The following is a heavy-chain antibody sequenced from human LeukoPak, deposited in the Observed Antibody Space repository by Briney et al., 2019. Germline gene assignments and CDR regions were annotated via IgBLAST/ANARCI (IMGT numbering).Heavy chain of an antibody. CDR1: GFTFSSYS. CDR2: ISSSSIYI. J-gene: IGHJ6*04. Sequence: GGSLRLSCAASGFTFSSYSMNWVRQAPGKGLEWVSSISSSSIYIYYADSVKGRFTISRDNAKNSLYLQMNSLRAEDTAVYYCARDALRGYSYGGEPSDVWGKGTTVTVSS. V-gene: IGHV3-21*01. D-gene: IGHD5-18*01. CDR3: ARDALRGYSYGGEPSDV.